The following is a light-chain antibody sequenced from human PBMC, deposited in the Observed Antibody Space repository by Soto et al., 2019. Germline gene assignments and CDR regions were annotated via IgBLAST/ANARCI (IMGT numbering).Light chain of an antibody. CDR3: QQYNSYSRT. V-gene: IGKV1-5*01. J-gene: IGKJ1*01. CDR1: QSISSW. CDR2: DAS. Sequence: ESHITQSPSPLFASVGDKSTIPFRASQSISSWLAWYQQKPGKAPKLLIYDASSLESGVPSRFSGSGSGTEFTLTISSLQPDDFATYYCQQYNSYSRTFGQGTKVDIK.